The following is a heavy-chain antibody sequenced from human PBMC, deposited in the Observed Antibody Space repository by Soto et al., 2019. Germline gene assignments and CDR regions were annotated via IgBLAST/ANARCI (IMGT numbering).Heavy chain of an antibody. CDR1: GGSVSSGSYY. CDR3: ARTTYYYDSSGSPLPGMDV. J-gene: IGHJ6*02. V-gene: IGHV4-61*01. Sequence: SETLSVTWTVSGGSVSSGSYYWSWIRQPPGKGLEWIGYIYYSGSTNYNPSLKSRVTISVDTSKNQFSLKLNSVTAADTAVYYCARTTYYYDSSGSPLPGMDVWGQGTTVTVSS. D-gene: IGHD3-22*01. CDR2: IYYSGST.